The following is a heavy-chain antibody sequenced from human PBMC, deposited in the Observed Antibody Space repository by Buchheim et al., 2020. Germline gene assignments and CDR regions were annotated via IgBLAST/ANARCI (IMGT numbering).Heavy chain of an antibody. CDR2: ISSSSSYI. J-gene: IGHJ6*02. D-gene: IGHD1-1*01. CDR3: ARGKMERAYYYYGMDV. Sequence: EVQLVESGGGLVKPGGSLRLSCAASGFTFSSYSMNWVRQAPGRGLEWVSSISSSSSYIYYADSVKGRFTISRDNAKNSLYLQMNSLRAEDTAVYYCARGKMERAYYYYGMDVWGQGTT. CDR1: GFTFSSYS. V-gene: IGHV3-21*01.